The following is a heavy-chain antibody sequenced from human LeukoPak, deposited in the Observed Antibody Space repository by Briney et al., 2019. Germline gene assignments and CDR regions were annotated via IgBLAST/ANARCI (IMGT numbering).Heavy chain of an antibody. CDR3: ARAGQRKSGAFDI. D-gene: IGHD3-10*01. V-gene: IGHV1-8*03. J-gene: IGHJ3*02. CDR1: GYTFTSYD. CDR2: MNPNSGNT. Sequence: ASVKVSCKASGYTFTSYDINWVRQAIGQGLEWMGWMNPNSGNTGYAQKFQGRVTITRNTSISTAYMELSSLRSEDTAVYYCARAGQRKSGAFDIWGQGTMVTVSS.